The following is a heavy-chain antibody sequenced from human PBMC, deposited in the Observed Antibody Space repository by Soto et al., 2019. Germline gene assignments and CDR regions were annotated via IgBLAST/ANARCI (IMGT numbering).Heavy chain of an antibody. CDR2: MNNIGRT. Sequence: SETLSLTCTVSGASSSTYYWSWIRQPPGKGLEWIGYMNNIGRTNYNPSLKSRLTISVDTSKNQFSLKLSSVTVEDTAVYYCATSYGNAWYTYWGQGTQVTVSS. CDR3: ATSYGNAWYTY. J-gene: IGHJ4*02. V-gene: IGHV4-59*01. D-gene: IGHD6-13*01. CDR1: GASSSTYY.